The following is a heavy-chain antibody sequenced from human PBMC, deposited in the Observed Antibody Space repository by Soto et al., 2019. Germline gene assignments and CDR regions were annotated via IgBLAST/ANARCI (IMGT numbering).Heavy chain of an antibody. CDR1: GFTFSSYS. Sequence: GGSLRLSCAASGFTFSSYSMNWVRQAPGKGLEWVSSISSSSSYIYYADSVKGRFTISRDNAKNSLYLQMNSLRAEDTAVYYCAGAAGYYYYMDVWGKGTTVTVSS. D-gene: IGHD6-25*01. J-gene: IGHJ6*03. CDR3: AGAAGYYYYMDV. V-gene: IGHV3-21*01. CDR2: ISSSSSYI.